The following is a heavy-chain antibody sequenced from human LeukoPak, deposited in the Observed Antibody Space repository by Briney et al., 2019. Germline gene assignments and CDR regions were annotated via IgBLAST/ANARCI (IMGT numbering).Heavy chain of an antibody. J-gene: IGHJ4*02. V-gene: IGHV3-7*01. CDR2: IKEDGTRK. CDR1: GFTFAYYW. Sequence: GGSLRLSCAASGFTFAYYWMAWVRQAPGRGLEWVASIKEDGTRKYYVVSVKGRFTISKDDTKNALFLQMDSLRVEDTAIYYCVRAGWELDYWGQGALVTVSS. D-gene: IGHD1-26*01. CDR3: VRAGWELDY.